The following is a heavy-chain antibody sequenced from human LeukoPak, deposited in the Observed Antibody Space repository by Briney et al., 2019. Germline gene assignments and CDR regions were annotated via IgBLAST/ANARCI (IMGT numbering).Heavy chain of an antibody. D-gene: IGHD5-18*01. Sequence: GGSLRLSCAASGFTFSSYAMHWVRQAPGKGLEWVAVISYDGGNKYYADSVKGRFTISRDNSKNTLYLQMNSLRAEDTAVYYCARDGGQVDTAMVTSFIDYWGQGTLVTVSS. V-gene: IGHV3-30-3*01. CDR3: ARDGGQVDTAMVTSFIDY. CDR2: ISYDGGNK. CDR1: GFTFSSYA. J-gene: IGHJ4*02.